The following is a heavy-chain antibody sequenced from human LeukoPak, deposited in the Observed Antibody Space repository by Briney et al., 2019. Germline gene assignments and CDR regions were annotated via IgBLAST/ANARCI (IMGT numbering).Heavy chain of an antibody. Sequence: SETLSLTCAVYGGSFSGYYWSWIRQPPGKGLEWIGEINHSGSTNYNPSLKSRVTISVDTSKNQFSLKLSSVTAADTAVYYCARDHEQQLHYYYYYMDVWGKGTTVTVSS. V-gene: IGHV4-34*01. J-gene: IGHJ6*03. D-gene: IGHD6-13*01. CDR1: GGSFSGYY. CDR3: ARDHEQQLHYYYYYMDV. CDR2: INHSGST.